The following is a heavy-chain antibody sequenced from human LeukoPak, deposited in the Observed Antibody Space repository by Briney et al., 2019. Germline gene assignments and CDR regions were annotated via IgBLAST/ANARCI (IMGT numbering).Heavy chain of an antibody. CDR3: ARQASYGLDV. V-gene: IGHV3-74*01. J-gene: IGHJ6*02. CDR1: GFTLSNYW. CDR2: INSDGSST. Sequence: GGFLRLSCAASGFTLSNYWLHWVRQAPGKGLVWVSRINSDGSSTYYADTVKGRFTTSRDNAKNTLYLQMNSLRAEDTAVYYCARQASYGLDVWGQGTTVTVSS.